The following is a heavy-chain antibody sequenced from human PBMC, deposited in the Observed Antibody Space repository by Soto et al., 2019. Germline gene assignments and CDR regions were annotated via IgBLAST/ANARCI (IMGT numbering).Heavy chain of an antibody. CDR3: ARGIMNLEWLLLLVEGGGYFDY. J-gene: IGHJ4*02. D-gene: IGHD3-22*01. CDR1: GFTFSSYG. CDR2: IWYDGSNK. Sequence: GGSLRLSCAASGFTFSSYGMHWVRQAPGKGLEWVAVIWYDGSNKYYADSVKGRFTISRDNSKNTLYLQMNSLRAEDTAVYYCARGIMNLEWLLLLVEGGGYFDYWGQGTLVTVSS. V-gene: IGHV3-33*01.